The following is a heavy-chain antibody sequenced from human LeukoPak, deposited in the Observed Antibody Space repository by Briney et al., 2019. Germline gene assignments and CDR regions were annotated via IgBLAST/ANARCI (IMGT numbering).Heavy chain of an antibody. CDR3: ARTGGTIDY. D-gene: IGHD2-8*02. Sequence: SETLSLTCTVSGGSISSGDYYWSWIRQPPGKGLEWIGYIYYSGCTYYNPPLKSRVTISVDTSKNQFSLKLNSVTAADTAVYYCARTGGTIDYWGQGTLVTVSS. V-gene: IGHV4-30-4*01. CDR2: IYYSGCT. CDR1: GGSISSGDYY. J-gene: IGHJ4*02.